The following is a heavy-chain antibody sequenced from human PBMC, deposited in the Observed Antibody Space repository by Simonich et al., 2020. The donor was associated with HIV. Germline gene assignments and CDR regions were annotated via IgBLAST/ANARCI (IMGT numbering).Heavy chain of an antibody. V-gene: IGHV4-34*01. CDR2: INHSGST. CDR3: ARLTAGGLGEYFQH. CDR1: GGSFSGYY. Sequence: QVQLQQWGAGLLKPSETLSLTCAVYGGSFSGYYWSWIRPPPGKGLGCIGEINHSGSTNYNPSLKSRVTISVDTSKNQFSLKLSSVTAADTAVYYCARLTAGGLGEYFQHWGQGTLFTVSS. J-gene: IGHJ1*01. D-gene: IGHD6-13*01.